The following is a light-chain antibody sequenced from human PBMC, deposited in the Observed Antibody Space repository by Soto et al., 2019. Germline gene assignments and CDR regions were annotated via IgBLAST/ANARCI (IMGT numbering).Light chain of an antibody. CDR2: AAS. CDR3: QQSYSTPIT. CDR1: QSISSY. J-gene: IGKJ5*01. Sequence: DIQMTQSPSSLSASVGDRVTITCRARQSISSYLNWYQQKPGKAPKLLIYAASSLQSGVPSRFSGSGSGTDFTRTISSLQPEDFATYYWQQSYSTPITCGQGTRLEIK. V-gene: IGKV1-39*01.